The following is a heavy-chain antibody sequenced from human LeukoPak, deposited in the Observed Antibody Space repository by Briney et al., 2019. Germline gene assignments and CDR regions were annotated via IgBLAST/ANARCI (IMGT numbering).Heavy chain of an antibody. CDR1: GYTFTSYG. CDR3: ARNVDIVATCDFDY. D-gene: IGHD5-12*01. J-gene: IGHJ4*02. V-gene: IGHV1-18*04. CDR2: ISAYNGNT. Sequence: ASVKVSCKASGYTFTSYGISWVRQAPGQGLEWMGWISAYNGNTNYAQKLQGRVTMTTDTSTSTAYMELRSLRSDDTAVYYCARNVDIVATCDFDYWGQGTLVTVSS.